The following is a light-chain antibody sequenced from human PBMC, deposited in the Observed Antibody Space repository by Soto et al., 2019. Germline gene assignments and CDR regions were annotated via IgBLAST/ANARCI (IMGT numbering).Light chain of an antibody. J-gene: IGKJ4*01. CDR3: QQYDSSRL. Sequence: EIVLTQSPATLSLSPGERATLSCRASQSVSSTYLAWYQQKPGQAPRLLIYGASSRATGIPDRFSGSGSGTDFTLTISRLEPEDFAVYYCQQYDSSRLFGGGTKVDIK. CDR2: GAS. V-gene: IGKV3-20*01. CDR1: QSVSSTY.